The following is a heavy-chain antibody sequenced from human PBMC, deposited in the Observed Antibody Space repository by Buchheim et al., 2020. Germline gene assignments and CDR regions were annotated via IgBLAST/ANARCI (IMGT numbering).Heavy chain of an antibody. V-gene: IGHV4-39*01. D-gene: IGHD3-22*01. J-gene: IGHJ4*02. Sequence: QLQLQESGPGLVKPSETLSLTCTVSGGPISSSSYYWGWIRQPPGKGLEWIGSIYYSGSTYYNLSLKSRVTISVDTSKNQFSLKLSSVTAADTAVYYCAKHSYSMYYDSSGWEYFDYWGQGTL. CDR3: AKHSYSMYYDSSGWEYFDY. CDR2: IYYSGST. CDR1: GGPISSSSYY.